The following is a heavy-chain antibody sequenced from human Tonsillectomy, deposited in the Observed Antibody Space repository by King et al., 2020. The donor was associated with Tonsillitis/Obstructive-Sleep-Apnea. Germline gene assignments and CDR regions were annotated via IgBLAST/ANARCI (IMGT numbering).Heavy chain of an antibody. CDR2: INTNTGNP. CDR3: ARVGFCSGGSCYGFDY. Sequence: QLVQSGSELKKPGASVKVSCKASGYTFTSYALTWVRQAPGQGLEWMGWINTNTGNPTYSQGLTGRFFFSLDTSVSTAYLQFSSLKAEDTAVFYCARVGFCSGGSCYGFDYWGQGTLVTVSS. D-gene: IGHD2-15*01. CDR1: GYTFTSYA. J-gene: IGHJ4*02. V-gene: IGHV7-4-1*02.